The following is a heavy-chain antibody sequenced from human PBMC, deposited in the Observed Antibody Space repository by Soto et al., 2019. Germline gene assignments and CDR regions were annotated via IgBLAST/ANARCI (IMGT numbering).Heavy chain of an antibody. J-gene: IGHJ5*02. CDR2: IIPIFGTA. CDR3: ATDGVVGAIRDWFDP. CDR1: GGTFSSYA. Sequence: QVQLVQSGAEVKKPGSSVKVSCKASGGTFSSYAISWVRQAPGQGLEWMGGIIPIFGTANYAQKFQGRVTITADESTSTGYMELSSVRSEDTAVYYGATDGVVGAIRDWFDPWGQGTLVVVSA. V-gene: IGHV1-69*01. D-gene: IGHD1-26*01.